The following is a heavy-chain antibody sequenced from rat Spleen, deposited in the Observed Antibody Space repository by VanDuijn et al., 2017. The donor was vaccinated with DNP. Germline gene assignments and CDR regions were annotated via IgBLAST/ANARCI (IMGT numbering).Heavy chain of an antibody. CDR3: TSNPHFRTAAHFDY. CDR2: ISYDGGST. D-gene: IGHD3-8*01. CDR1: GFTFSDYG. V-gene: IGHV5-20*01. Sequence: EVQLVESGGGLVQPGRSMKLSCAASGFTFSDYGMAWVLQAPTNGLEWVASISYDGGSTYYRDSVKGRFSLSRDNAQSTLYLQVNSLRSEDTATYYCTSNPHFRTAAHFDYWGQGVMVTVSS. J-gene: IGHJ2*01.